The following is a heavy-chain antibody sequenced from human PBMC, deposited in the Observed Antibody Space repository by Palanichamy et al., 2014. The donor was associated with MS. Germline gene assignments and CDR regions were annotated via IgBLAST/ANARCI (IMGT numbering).Heavy chain of an antibody. J-gene: IGHJ4*02. D-gene: IGHD3-22*01. CDR3: ASSTYYYEDSTYPPFEY. CDR1: GGIFSSYP. Sequence: QVQLVQSGAEVKKPGSSVKVSCKASGGIFSSYPINWVRQAPGQGPEWIGGLIPILGLANYAQKFRGRVTISADESTSTAYMELSSPRFEDTAVYYCASSTYYYEDSTYPPFEYWGQGTLVTVSS. CDR2: LIPILGLA. V-gene: IGHV1-69*10.